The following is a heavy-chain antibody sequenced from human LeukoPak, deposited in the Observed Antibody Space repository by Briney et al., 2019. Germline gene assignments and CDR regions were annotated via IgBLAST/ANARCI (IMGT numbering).Heavy chain of an antibody. CDR1: GGSISSYY. CDR2: VYYTGST. CDR3: ATLSDFWSPYKRNYYYYMDV. Sequence: PSETLSLTCTVSGGSISSYYWSWIRQPPGKGLEWIGYVYYTGSTNYNPSLKSRVAISIDTSRNQFSLKLSSVTAADTAVYYCATLSDFWSPYKRNYYYYMDVWGKGTTVTVSS. D-gene: IGHD3-3*01. J-gene: IGHJ6*03. V-gene: IGHV4-59*08.